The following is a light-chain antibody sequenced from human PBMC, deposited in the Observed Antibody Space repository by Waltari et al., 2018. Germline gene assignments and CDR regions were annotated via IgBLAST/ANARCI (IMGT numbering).Light chain of an antibody. J-gene: IGKJ5*01. CDR3: QQYYSSPIT. Sequence: DIVMTQSPDSLSVSLGERATINCKSSQRVLYSSNNKNYFAWYQQKPRQPPKLLIYWASTRQSGVPDRFSGSGSGTDFTLTISNLQAEDVAVYYYQQYYSSPITFGQGTRLELK. CDR1: QRVLYSSNNKNY. CDR2: WAS. V-gene: IGKV4-1*01.